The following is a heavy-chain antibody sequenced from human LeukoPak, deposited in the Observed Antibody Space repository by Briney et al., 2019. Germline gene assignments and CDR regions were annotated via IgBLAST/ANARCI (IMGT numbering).Heavy chain of an antibody. Sequence: SETLSLTCTVPGGSISSYYWSWIRQPPGKGLEWIGYIYYSGSTNYNPSLKSRVTISVDTSKNQFSLKLSSVTAADTAVYYCARHRVPRSGWYGDFDYWGQGTLVTVSS. D-gene: IGHD6-19*01. CDR3: ARHRVPRSGWYGDFDY. J-gene: IGHJ4*02. CDR1: GGSISSYY. V-gene: IGHV4-59*08. CDR2: IYYSGST.